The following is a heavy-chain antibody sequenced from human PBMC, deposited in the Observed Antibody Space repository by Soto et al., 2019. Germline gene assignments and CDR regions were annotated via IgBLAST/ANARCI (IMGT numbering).Heavy chain of an antibody. CDR1: GGSFSGYY. CDR3: ARGLRVDTAMVPYYFDY. Sequence: SETLSLTCAVYGGSFSGYYWSWIRQPPGKGLEWIGEINHSGSTNYNPSLKSRVTISVDTSKNQFSLKLSSVTAADTAVYYCARGLRVDTAMVPYYFDYWGQGTLVTVSS. J-gene: IGHJ4*02. V-gene: IGHV4-34*01. CDR2: INHSGST. D-gene: IGHD5-18*01.